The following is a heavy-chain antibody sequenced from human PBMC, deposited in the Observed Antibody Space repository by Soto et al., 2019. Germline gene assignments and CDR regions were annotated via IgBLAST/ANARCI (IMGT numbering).Heavy chain of an antibody. J-gene: IGHJ4*02. D-gene: IGHD6-19*01. CDR1: GYTFTSYD. CDR2: MNPNSGNT. CDR3: ARVGIAVAGTDY. Sequence: QVPLVQSGAEVKKPGASVKVSCKASGYTFTSYDINWVRQATGQGLEWMGWMNPNSGNTGYAQKFQGRVTMTRKTSISTAYMELSSLRSEDTAVYYCARVGIAVAGTDYWGQGTLVTVSS. V-gene: IGHV1-8*01.